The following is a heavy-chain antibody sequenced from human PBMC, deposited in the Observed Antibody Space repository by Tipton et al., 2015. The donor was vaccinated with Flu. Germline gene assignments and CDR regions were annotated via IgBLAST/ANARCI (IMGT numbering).Heavy chain of an antibody. CDR2: INHSGST. CDR3: ARAGCSSTSCYGGGGWFDP. D-gene: IGHD2-2*01. Sequence: TLSLTCAVYGGSFSGYYWSWIRQPPGKGLGWIGEINHSGSTNYNPSLKSRVTISVDTPKNQFSLKPSSVTAADTAVYYCARAGCSSTSCYGGGGWFDPWVQGTLVTASS. J-gene: IGHJ5*02. CDR1: GGSFSGYY. V-gene: IGHV4-34*01.